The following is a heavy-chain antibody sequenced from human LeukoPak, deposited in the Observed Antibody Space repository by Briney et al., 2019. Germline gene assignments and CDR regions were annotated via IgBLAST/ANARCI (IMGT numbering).Heavy chain of an antibody. V-gene: IGHV3-53*01. D-gene: IGHD3-22*01. CDR1: GFIVSGNY. CDR2: IRSGGTT. J-gene: IGHJ3*02. Sequence: PGGSLRLSCAASGFIVSGNYMSWVRQAPGKGLEWVSVIRSGGTTSYADSVKGRFTISRDNSKNTLYLQMNSLRAEDTAVYYCAREGSFDTSGYNDALDIWGQGTMVIVSA. CDR3: AREGSFDTSGYNDALDI.